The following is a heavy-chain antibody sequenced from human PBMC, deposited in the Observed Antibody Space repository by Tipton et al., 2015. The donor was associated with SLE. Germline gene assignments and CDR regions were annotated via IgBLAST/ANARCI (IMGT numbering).Heavy chain of an antibody. D-gene: IGHD3-3*01. Sequence: TLSLTCTVSGGFISSGGYYWSWIRQHPGKGLEWIGYIYYSGSTYYNPSLKSRVTISVDTSKNQFSLKLSSVTAADTAVYYCAGSGEHYFDYWGQGTLVTVSS. CDR2: IYYSGST. CDR3: AGSGEHYFDY. V-gene: IGHV4-31*03. J-gene: IGHJ4*02. CDR1: GGFISSGGYY.